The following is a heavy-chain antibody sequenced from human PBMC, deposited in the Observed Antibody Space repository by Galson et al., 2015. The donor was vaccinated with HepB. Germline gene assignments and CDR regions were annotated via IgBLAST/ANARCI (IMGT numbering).Heavy chain of an antibody. CDR3: ARCSQYGDYAFDY. V-gene: IGHV3-53*04. J-gene: IGHJ4*02. CDR1: GFTFSNNY. CDR2: IYSGGST. Sequence: SLRLSCAASGFTFSNNYMSWVRQAPGKGLEWVSVIYSGGSTYYADSVKGRFTISRHNSKNTLYLQMNSLRAEDTAVYYCARCSQYGDYAFDYWGQGTLVTVSS. D-gene: IGHD4-17*01.